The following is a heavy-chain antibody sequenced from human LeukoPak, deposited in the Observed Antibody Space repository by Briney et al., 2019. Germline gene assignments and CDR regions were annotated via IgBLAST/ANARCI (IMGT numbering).Heavy chain of an antibody. CDR2: ISSSGSTI. D-gene: IGHD3-9*01. J-gene: IGHJ4*02. Sequence: GGSLRLSCAASGFTFSSYEMNWVRQAPGKGLEWVSYISSSGSTIYYADSVKGRFTISRDNSKNTLYLQMNSLRPEDTAVYYCAKTSPPYFDWAPVDNWGQGTLVTVSS. V-gene: IGHV3-48*03. CDR1: GFTFSSYE. CDR3: AKTSPPYFDWAPVDN.